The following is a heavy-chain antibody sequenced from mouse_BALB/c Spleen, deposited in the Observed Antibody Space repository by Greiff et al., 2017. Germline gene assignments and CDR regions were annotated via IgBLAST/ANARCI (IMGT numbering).Heavy chain of an antibody. CDR2: INPYNDGT. CDR3: ARGWAYYRSWFAY. V-gene: IGHV1-14*01. J-gene: IGHJ3*01. D-gene: IGHD2-14*01. Sequence: EVQLQQSGPELVKPGASVKMSCKASGYTFTSYVMHWVKQKPGQGLEWIGYINPYNDGTKYNEKFKGKATLTSDKSSSTAYMELSSLTSEDSAVYYCARGWAYYRSWFAYWGQGTLVTVSA. CDR1: GYTFTSYV.